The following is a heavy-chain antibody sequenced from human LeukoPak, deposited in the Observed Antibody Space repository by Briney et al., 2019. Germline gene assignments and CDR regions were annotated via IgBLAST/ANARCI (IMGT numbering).Heavy chain of an antibody. Sequence: SETLSLTCAVSGASISTVGYYWGWIRQAPEKGLEWIGKVDYRGITQYDPSLKSRVIMSLDTSKNQSSLILSSVTAADTAMYYCAKYASGTMRDYWGQGTLVTVSS. CDR2: VDYRGIT. CDR3: AKYASGTMRDY. V-gene: IGHV4-39*01. CDR1: GASISTVGYY. D-gene: IGHD3-10*01. J-gene: IGHJ4*02.